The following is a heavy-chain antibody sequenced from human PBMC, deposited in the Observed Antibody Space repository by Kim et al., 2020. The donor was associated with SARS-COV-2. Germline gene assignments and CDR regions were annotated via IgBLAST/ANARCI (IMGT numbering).Heavy chain of an antibody. CDR3: ARHKGPMTAAFDP. J-gene: IGHJ5*02. D-gene: IGHD3-22*01. Sequence: NPPLKCRVTISVDTSKSQFSLKLGSVTAADTAVYYCARHKGPMTAAFDPWGQGTLVTVSS. V-gene: IGHV4-59*08.